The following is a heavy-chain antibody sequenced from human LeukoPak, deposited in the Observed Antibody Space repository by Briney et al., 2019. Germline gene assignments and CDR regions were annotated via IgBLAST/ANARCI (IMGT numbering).Heavy chain of an antibody. CDR2: IYYSGST. CDR3: ARVTVAAAAGGFDY. CDR1: GGSISSYY. V-gene: IGHV4-59*01. Sequence: SETLSLTCTVSGGSISSYYWSWIRQPPGKGLEWIGYIYYSGSTNYNPSLKSRVTISVDTSKNQFSLKLSSVTAADTAVYYCARVTVAAAAGGFDYWGQRTLVTVSS. D-gene: IGHD6-13*01. J-gene: IGHJ4*02.